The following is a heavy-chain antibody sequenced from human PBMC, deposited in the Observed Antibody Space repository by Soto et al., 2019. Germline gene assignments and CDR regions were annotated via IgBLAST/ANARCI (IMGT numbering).Heavy chain of an antibody. CDR1: GFTFSSYA. J-gene: IGHJ6*02. CDR3: AKDKAAPYYYYGMDV. CDR2: ISGSGGST. V-gene: IGHV3-23*01. Sequence: EVQLLESGGGLVQPGGSLRLSCAASGFTFSSYAMSWVRQAPGKGLEWVSTISGSGGSTYYADSVKGRFTISRDNSKNTLYLQMNSLRAEDTAVYYCAKDKAAPYYYYGMDVWGQGTTVTVSS.